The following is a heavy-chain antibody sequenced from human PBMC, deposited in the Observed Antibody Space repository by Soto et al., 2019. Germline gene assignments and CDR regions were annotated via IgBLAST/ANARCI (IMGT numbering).Heavy chain of an antibody. CDR1: GYTFTSYG. CDR2: INPNSGGT. D-gene: IGHD3-22*01. V-gene: IGHV1-2*04. CDR3: ARGSGSIEYYFDY. Sequence: QVQLVQSGAEVKKPGASVKVSCKASGYTFTSYGISWVRQAPGQGLEWMGWINPNSGGTNYAQKFQGWVTMTRDTSISTAYMELSRLRSDDTAVYYCARGSGSIEYYFDYWGQGTLVTVSS. J-gene: IGHJ4*02.